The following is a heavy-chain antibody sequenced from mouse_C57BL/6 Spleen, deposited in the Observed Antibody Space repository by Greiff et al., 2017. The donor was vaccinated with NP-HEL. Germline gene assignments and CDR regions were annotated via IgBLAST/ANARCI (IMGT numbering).Heavy chain of an antibody. CDR3: ERSRDYYYEEDWFAY. J-gene: IGHJ3*01. CDR2: IHPNGGST. D-gene: IGHD2-4*01. Sequence: VQLQQPGAELVKPGASVKLSCKASGYTFTSYWMHWVKQRPGQGLEWIGMIHPNGGSTNYNEKFKSKATLTVDKSSSTAYMQLSSLTSEDSAVYYCERSRDYYYEEDWFAYWGQGTLVTVAA. CDR1: GYTFTSYW. V-gene: IGHV1-64*01.